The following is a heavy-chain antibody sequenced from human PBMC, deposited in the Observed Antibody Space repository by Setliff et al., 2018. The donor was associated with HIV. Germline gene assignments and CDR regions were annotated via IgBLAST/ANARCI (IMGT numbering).Heavy chain of an antibody. J-gene: IGHJ1*01. CDR3: ARGTGDSSGYYYYSQYFQH. D-gene: IGHD3-22*01. CDR1: GFTFSSYN. V-gene: IGHV3-48*04. CDR2: ISASSSTI. Sequence: GGSLRLSCAASGFTFSSYNMNWVRQAPGKGLEWVSYISASSSTIYYADSVKGRFTISRDNAKNSLYLQMNSLRAEDTAVYYCARGTGDSSGYYYYSQYFQHWGQGTLVTVSS.